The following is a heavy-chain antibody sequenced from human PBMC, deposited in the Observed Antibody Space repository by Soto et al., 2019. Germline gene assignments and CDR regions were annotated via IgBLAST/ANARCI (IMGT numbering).Heavy chain of an antibody. CDR2: INHSGST. Sequence: PSETLSLTCTVYGGYFSGYYWSWIRQQPGKGLEWIGEINHSGSTNYNPSLKSRVTISVDTSKNQFSLKLSSVTAADTAVYYCARGKSVGLVDYWGQGTLVTVSS. V-gene: IGHV4-34*01. J-gene: IGHJ4*02. CDR1: GGYFSGYY. CDR3: ARGKSVGLVDY. D-gene: IGHD2-2*03.